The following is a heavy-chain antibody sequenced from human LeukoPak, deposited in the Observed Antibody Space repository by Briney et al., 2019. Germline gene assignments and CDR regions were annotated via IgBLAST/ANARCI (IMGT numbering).Heavy chain of an antibody. Sequence: ASETLSLTCTVSGGSISSYFWSWIRQPPGKGLEWIGYIYYSGSNNYNPSLKSRVTISVDTSKNQFSLKLSSVTAADTAVYYCASARLGSGLEGAFDIWGQGTMVTVSS. CDR2: IYYSGSN. D-gene: IGHD6-25*01. V-gene: IGHV4-59*01. CDR3: ASARLGSGLEGAFDI. J-gene: IGHJ3*02. CDR1: GGSISSYF.